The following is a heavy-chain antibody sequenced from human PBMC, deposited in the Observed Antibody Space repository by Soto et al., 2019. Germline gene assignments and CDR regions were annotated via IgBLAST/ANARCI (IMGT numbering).Heavy chain of an antibody. CDR2: IYYSGST. V-gene: IGHV4-59*01. J-gene: IGHJ5*02. D-gene: IGHD6-19*01. CDR1: GGSISSYY. CDR3: AREMGRRYSSNNWFDP. Sequence: SETLSLTCTVSGGSISSYYWSWIRQPPGKGLEWIGYIYYSGSTNYNPPLKSRVTISVDTSKNQFSLKLSSVTAADTAVYYCAREMGRRYSSNNWFDPWGQGTLVTVSS.